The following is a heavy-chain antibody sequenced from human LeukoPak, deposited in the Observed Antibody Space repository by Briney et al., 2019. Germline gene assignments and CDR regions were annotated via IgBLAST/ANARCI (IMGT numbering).Heavy chain of an antibody. CDR1: GFTFTTYW. CDR2: INSDGTST. CDR3: VRGAPFDY. J-gene: IGHJ4*02. Sequence: GGSLRLSCAASGFTFTTYWMHWVRQAPGKGLVWVSRINSDGTSTNYADSVKGRFTISRDNAKNMLYLQMNSLRVDDTAVYYCVRGAPFDYWGQGTLVTVSS. D-gene: IGHD1-26*01. V-gene: IGHV3-74*01.